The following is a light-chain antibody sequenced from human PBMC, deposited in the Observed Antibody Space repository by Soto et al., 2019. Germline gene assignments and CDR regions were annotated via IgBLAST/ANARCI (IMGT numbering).Light chain of an antibody. Sequence: DIQMTQSPSTLSAAVGDRVTITCRASQSISSWLALYPLQPGKAPKLLIYKASSLESGVPSRFSGSGSGTEFTLTISSLQPDDFATYYCQQYNSYSWTFGQGTKVEIK. V-gene: IGKV1-5*03. CDR1: QSISSW. CDR3: QQYNSYSWT. CDR2: KAS. J-gene: IGKJ1*01.